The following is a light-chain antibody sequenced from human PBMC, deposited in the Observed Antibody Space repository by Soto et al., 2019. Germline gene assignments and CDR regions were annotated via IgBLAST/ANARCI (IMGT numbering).Light chain of an antibody. Sequence: DIQMTQSPSSVSASVGDRVTITCRASENINNCLDWYQQKPGKAPNLLIYETSTLQSGVPSRFSGSRSGADFTLTISSLQPEDFATYYCQQASSYPLTFGGGTRVE. CDR3: QQASSYPLT. CDR1: ENINNC. CDR2: ETS. J-gene: IGKJ4*01. V-gene: IGKV1-12*01.